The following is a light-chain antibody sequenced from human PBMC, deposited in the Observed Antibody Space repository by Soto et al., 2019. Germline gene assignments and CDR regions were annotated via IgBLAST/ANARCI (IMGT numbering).Light chain of an antibody. CDR1: QGISNY. J-gene: IGKJ1*01. Sequence: IHLTQSQSAMSASAGDRVTITFRASQGISNYLNWYQHKPGKAPNLLIWDASTLQSGVPSRFSGSGSGTDFTLTISSLQVEDSATYYCQQTYTPPRTFGQGTKVDIK. V-gene: IGKV1-39*01. CDR3: QQTYTPPRT. CDR2: DAS.